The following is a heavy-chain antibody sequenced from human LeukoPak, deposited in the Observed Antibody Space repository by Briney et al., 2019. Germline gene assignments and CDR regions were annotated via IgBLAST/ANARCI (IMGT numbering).Heavy chain of an antibody. J-gene: IGHJ4*02. V-gene: IGHV3-23*01. Sequence: PGGSLRLSCAASGFTFSSYAMSWVRQAPGKGLEWVSVISGSGGTTYYADSVKGRFTISRDSSKNTLYLQMNSLRGEDTAVYYCAKGGSPSCYSSSGYWGQGTLVTVSS. D-gene: IGHD2-2*01. CDR2: ISGSGGTT. CDR3: AKGGSPSCYSSSGY. CDR1: GFTFSSYA.